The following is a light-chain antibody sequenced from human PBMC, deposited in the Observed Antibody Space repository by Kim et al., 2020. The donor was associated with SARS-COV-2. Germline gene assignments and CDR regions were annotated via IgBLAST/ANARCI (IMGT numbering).Light chain of an antibody. CDR2: GKD. V-gene: IGLV3-19*01. CDR3: NSRVGSGDHYF. Sequence: ALRQTVSITWQGAILRRDHASWYQQKPGQAPVLVIYGKDSRASGSPDRFSGSSSGDTTSLTITGAQAEDEADYYCNSRVGSGDHYFFGPGTKVTVL. CDR1: ILRRDH. J-gene: IGLJ1*01.